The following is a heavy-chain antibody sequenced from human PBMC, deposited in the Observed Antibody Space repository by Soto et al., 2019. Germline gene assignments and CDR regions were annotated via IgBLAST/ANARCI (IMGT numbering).Heavy chain of an antibody. CDR1: GFTFSSYS. CDR3: AANLLEPESIGPPLDY. CDR2: ISSSSSYI. Sequence: GGSLRLSCAASGFTFSSYSINWVRQAPGKGLEWVSCISSSSSYIYYADSVKGRFTISRDNAKSSLYLQMNSLRAEDTAVYYCAANLLEPESIGPPLDYWGQGTLVTVS. V-gene: IGHV3-21*01. D-gene: IGHD1-1*01. J-gene: IGHJ4*02.